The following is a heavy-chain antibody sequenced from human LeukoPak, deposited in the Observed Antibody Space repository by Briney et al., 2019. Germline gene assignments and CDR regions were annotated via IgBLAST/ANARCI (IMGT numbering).Heavy chain of an antibody. D-gene: IGHD6-25*01. CDR3: ARVPGSSARLYNWFDP. V-gene: IGHV4-38-2*02. CDR1: GYSISSGYY. J-gene: IGHJ5*02. CDR2: IYHSGST. Sequence: PSETLSLTCTVSGYSISSGYYWGWIRQPPGKGLEWIGSIYHSGSTYYNPSLKSRVTISVDTSKNQFSLKLSSVTAADTTVYYCARVPGSSARLYNWFDPWGQGTLVTVSS.